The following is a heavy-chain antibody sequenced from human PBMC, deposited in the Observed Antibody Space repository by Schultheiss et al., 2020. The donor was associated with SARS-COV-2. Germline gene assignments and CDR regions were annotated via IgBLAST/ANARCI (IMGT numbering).Heavy chain of an antibody. CDR2: INNDGGDT. CDR1: GFTFSNYW. CDR3: ARVLLGAEANDH. V-gene: IGHV3-74*01. J-gene: IGHJ5*02. Sequence: GGSLRLSCTASGFTFSNYWMHWVRQAPGKGLVWVSRINNDGGDTTYADSVKGRFTTYRNNAKNTLYLQMNSLRAEDTAVYYCARVLLGAEANDHWGQGTRVTVSS. D-gene: IGHD6-13*01.